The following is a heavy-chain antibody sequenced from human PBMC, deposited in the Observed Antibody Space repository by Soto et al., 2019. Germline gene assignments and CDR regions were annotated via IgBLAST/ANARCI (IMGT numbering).Heavy chain of an antibody. CDR2: ISGGGAQT. CDR3: AKGGGSGYFAYHYIDV. CDR1: GFTFSDYA. V-gene: IGHV3-23*01. Sequence: EVQLLESGGGLVQPGGSLRLSCTVSGFTFSDYAMNWVRQAPGKGLEWVAGISGGGAQTYYANSVRGRFIISRDNSKNTVVLQMNSLRVDDTAVYYCAKGGGSGYFAYHYIDVWGKGTTVTVSS. D-gene: IGHD3-3*01. J-gene: IGHJ6*03.